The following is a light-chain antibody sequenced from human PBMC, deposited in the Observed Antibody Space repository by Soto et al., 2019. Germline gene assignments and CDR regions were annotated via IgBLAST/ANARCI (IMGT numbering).Light chain of an antibody. V-gene: IGKV1-5*01. J-gene: IGKJ1*01. CDR3: QHYNSHPEA. Sequence: DIQMTQSPSTLSASVGDRVTVTCRASQSINSWLAWYQQKPGKAPKLLIYDASSLQSGVPSRFTGSGFGTEFTLTISSLQPDDFATYYCQHYNSHPEAFGQGTKVDIK. CDR2: DAS. CDR1: QSINSW.